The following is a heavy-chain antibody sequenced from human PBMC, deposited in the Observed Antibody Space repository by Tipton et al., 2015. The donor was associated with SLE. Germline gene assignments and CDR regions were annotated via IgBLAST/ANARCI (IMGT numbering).Heavy chain of an antibody. CDR2: MYYSGST. CDR3: ARDGTGLLGSYWYFDL. J-gene: IGHJ2*01. V-gene: IGHV4-59*01. D-gene: IGHD2-8*02. Sequence: GLVKPSETLSLTCTVSGGSISSYYWSWIRQPPGKGLEWIGYMYYSGSTNYNPSLKSRVTISVDTSKNQFSLKLSSVTAADTAVYYCARDGTGLLGSYWYFDLWGRGTLVTVSS. CDR1: GGSISSYY.